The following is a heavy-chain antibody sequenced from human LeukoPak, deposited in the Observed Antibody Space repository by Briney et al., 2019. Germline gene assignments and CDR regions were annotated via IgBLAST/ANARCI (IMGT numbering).Heavy chain of an antibody. CDR3: ARYFLGYCSSTSCSKDYYGMDV. CDR2: IYYSGST. V-gene: IGHV4-59*08. Sequence: PSETLSLTCAVYGGSFSGYYWSWIRQPPGKGLEWIGYIYYSGSTNYNPSLKSRVTISVDTSKNQFSLKLSSVTAADTAVYYCARYFLGYCSSTSCSKDYYGMDVWGQGTTVTVSS. J-gene: IGHJ6*02. D-gene: IGHD2-2*01. CDR1: GGSFSGYY.